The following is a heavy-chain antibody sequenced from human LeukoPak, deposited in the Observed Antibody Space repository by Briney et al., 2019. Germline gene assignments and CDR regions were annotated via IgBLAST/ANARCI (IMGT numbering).Heavy chain of an antibody. J-gene: IGHJ4*02. CDR3: AKGGEQRTLRCGVDY. CDR2: IPPDGGIK. V-gene: IGHV3-30*18. Sequence: VRLLRLPCAAYRFTIRGYYVRSSPRMAEKGASALTPIPPDGGIKYYGDSVRGRFTTSRDNSENTLYLQMISLRPDDTAVYYCAKGGEQRTLRCGVDYWGQGTLVTVSS. CDR1: RFTIRGYY. D-gene: IGHD5-12*01.